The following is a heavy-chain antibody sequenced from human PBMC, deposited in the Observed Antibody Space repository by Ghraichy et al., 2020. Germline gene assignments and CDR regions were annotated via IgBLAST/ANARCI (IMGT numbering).Heavy chain of an antibody. D-gene: IGHD4-17*01. J-gene: IGHJ1*01. CDR3: ARERGSFYGDYVPEDFLH. Sequence: ASVKVSCKASGYTFSNYAIHWVRQAPGQRLVWMGWINSGKGNTRYSENFRDRLTITTDTSAGTVYMEMSGLRSEDTAVYFCARERGSFYGDYVPEDFLHWGQGTLVRVSS. CDR2: INSGKGNT. V-gene: IGHV1-3*01. CDR1: GYTFSNYA.